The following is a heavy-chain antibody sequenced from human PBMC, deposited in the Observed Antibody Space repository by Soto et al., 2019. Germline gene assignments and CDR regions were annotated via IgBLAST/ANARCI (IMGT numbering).Heavy chain of an antibody. D-gene: IGHD3-10*01. CDR2: IYYSGST. V-gene: IGHV4-31*03. CDR1: GGSISSGGYY. Sequence: SDTLSLTCTVSGGSISSGGYYWSWIRQHPGKGLEWIGYIYYSGSTYYNPSLKSRVTISVDTSKNQFSLKLSSVTAADTAVYYCARVLLWFGELFLFDYWGQGTLVTVSS. CDR3: ARVLLWFGELFLFDY. J-gene: IGHJ4*02.